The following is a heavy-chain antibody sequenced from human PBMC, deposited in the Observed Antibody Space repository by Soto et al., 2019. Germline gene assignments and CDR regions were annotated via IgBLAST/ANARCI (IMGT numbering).Heavy chain of an antibody. CDR2: INHSGST. Sequence: SETLSLNCAVYGGSFSGYYWSWIRQPPGKGLEWIGEINHSGSTNYNPSLKSRVTISVDTSKNQFSLKLSSVTAADTAVYYCARAYYDILTGWDAFDIWGQGTMVT. D-gene: IGHD3-9*01. CDR3: ARAYYDILTGWDAFDI. J-gene: IGHJ3*02. V-gene: IGHV4-34*01. CDR1: GGSFSGYY.